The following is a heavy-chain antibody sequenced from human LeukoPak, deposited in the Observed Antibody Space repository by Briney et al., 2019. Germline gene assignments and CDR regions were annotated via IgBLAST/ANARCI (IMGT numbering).Heavy chain of an antibody. J-gene: IGHJ4*02. D-gene: IGHD3-10*01. CDR2: IKQDGSEK. Sequence: GGSLRLSCAASGFTFSSYWMSWVRQAPGKGLEWVANIKQDGSEKYYVDSVKGRFTISRDNAKNSLYLQMNSLRAEDTAVYYCARVVLLWFGELSGGLDYWGQGTLVTVSS. CDR3: ARVVLLWFGELSGGLDY. V-gene: IGHV3-7*01. CDR1: GFTFSSYW.